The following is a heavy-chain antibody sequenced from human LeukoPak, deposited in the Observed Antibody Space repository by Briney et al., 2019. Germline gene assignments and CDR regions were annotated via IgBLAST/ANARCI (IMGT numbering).Heavy chain of an antibody. Sequence: PGGSLRLSCAASGFTFSKYAVNWVRQAPGKGRDWVSSISGSGDSTYYADSVKGRFTISRDNSKDTLYLQLSSVRFADTAVYYYARDRGRYYDSRGFYWGYSFDTWGQGILVTVST. CDR1: GFTFSKYA. CDR3: ARDRGRYYDSRGFYWGYSFDT. V-gene: IGHV3-23*01. D-gene: IGHD3-22*01. CDR2: ISGSGDST. J-gene: IGHJ4*02.